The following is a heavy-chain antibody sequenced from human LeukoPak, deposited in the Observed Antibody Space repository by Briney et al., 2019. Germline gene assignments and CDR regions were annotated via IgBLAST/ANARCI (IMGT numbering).Heavy chain of an antibody. Sequence: SETLSLTCAVYGGSFSGYYWSWIRQPPGKGLEWIGEINHSGSTNYNPSLKSRVTISVDTSKNQFSLKLSSVTAADTAVYYCARDLRVEYYFDYWGQGTLVTVSS. CDR2: INHSGST. CDR3: ARDLRVEYYFDY. J-gene: IGHJ4*02. V-gene: IGHV4-34*01. D-gene: IGHD5-24*01. CDR1: GGSFSGYY.